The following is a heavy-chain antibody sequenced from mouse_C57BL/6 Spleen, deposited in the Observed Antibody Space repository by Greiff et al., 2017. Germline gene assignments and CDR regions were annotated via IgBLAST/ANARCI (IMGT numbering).Heavy chain of an antibody. CDR3: AREGLRYFDV. CDR2: IYPRSGNT. D-gene: IGHD2-4*01. V-gene: IGHV1-81*01. CDR1: GYTFTSYG. Sequence: QVQLQQSGAELARPGASVKLSCKASGYTFTSYGISWVKQRTGQGLEWIGEIYPRSGNTYYNEKFKGKATLTADKSSSTAYMELRSLTSEDSAVYFCAREGLRYFDVWGTGTTVTVSS. J-gene: IGHJ1*03.